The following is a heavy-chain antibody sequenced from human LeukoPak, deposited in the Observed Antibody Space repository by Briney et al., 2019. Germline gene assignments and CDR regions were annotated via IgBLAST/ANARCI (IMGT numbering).Heavy chain of an antibody. D-gene: IGHD3-16*01. CDR3: ARAYDYVWGQAFDP. CDR2: IYHSGST. CDR1: GGSISSGGYS. Sequence: SETLSLTCAVSGGSISSGGYSWSWIRQPPGKGLEWIGYIYHSGSTYYNPSLKSRVTISVDRSKNQFSLKLSSVTAADTAVYYCARAYDYVWGQAFDPWGQGTLVTVSS. J-gene: IGHJ5*02. V-gene: IGHV4-30-2*01.